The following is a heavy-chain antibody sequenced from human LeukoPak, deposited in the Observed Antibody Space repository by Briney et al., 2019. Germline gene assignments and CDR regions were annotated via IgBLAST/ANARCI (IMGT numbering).Heavy chain of an antibody. CDR3: VRGRYYYETSGYPDY. J-gene: IGHJ4*02. CDR2: ISYDGTDK. Sequence: PGGSLRLSCAASGFTFNHYALHWVRQAPGKGLEWVALISYDGTDKYYAESVKGRFTISRDNSKNTLYLQKNSLRPEDTALYYCVRGRYYYETSGYPDYWGQGTLVTVSS. V-gene: IGHV3-30-3*01. D-gene: IGHD3-22*01. CDR1: GFTFNHYA.